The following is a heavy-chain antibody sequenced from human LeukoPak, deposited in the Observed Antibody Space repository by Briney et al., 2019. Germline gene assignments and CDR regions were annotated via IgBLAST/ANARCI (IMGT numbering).Heavy chain of an antibody. CDR2: IYYSGST. Sequence: PSETLSLTCTVSGGSISSYYWSWIRQPPGKGLEWIGYIYYSGSTNYNPSLKSRVTISVDTSKNQFSLKLSSVTAADTAVYYCATGYYDSSGYYPPDAFDIWGQGTTVTVSS. CDR1: GGSISSYY. J-gene: IGHJ3*02. D-gene: IGHD3-22*01. CDR3: ATGYYDSSGYYPPDAFDI. V-gene: IGHV4-59*01.